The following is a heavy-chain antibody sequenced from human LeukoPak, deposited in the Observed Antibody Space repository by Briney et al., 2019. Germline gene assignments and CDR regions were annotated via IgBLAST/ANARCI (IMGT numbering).Heavy chain of an antibody. V-gene: IGHV3-64*02. J-gene: IGHJ4*02. CDR1: GFTFSSYA. Sequence: GGSLRLSCAASGFTFSSYAMHWVRQAPGKGLEYVSAISSNGGSTYYADSVKGRFTISRDNSKNTLYLQMGSLRAEDMAVYYCASCSGGSCYSFDYWGQGTLVTVSS. CDR2: ISSNGGST. CDR3: ASCSGGSCYSFDY. D-gene: IGHD2-15*01.